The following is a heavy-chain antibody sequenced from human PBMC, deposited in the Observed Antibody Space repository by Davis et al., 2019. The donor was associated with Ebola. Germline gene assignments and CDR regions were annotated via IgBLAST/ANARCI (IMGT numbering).Heavy chain of an antibody. J-gene: IGHJ6*02. CDR3: ARQLPYYSYGMDV. D-gene: IGHD2-2*01. CDR1: GFTFSSYA. V-gene: IGHV3-23*01. CDR2: ISGSGDST. Sequence: PGGSLRLSCAASGFTFSSYAMSWVRQAPGKGLEWVSVISGSGDSTYHADSVKGRFTISRDNSKNTLYLQMNSLRAEDTAVYFCARQLPYYSYGMDVWGQGTTVTVSS.